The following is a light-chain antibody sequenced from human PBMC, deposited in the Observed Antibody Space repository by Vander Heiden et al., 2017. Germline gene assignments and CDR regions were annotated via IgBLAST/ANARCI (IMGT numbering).Light chain of an antibody. CDR1: RSNIATNY. CDR3: ASWDESLSGVV. J-gene: IGLJ2*01. V-gene: IGLV1-47*01. Sequence: QSVLTQPPSASGPPGQRASISCSGSRSNIATNYVYWYQQLPGTAPKLLIYMSSQRPSGVPDRFSGSKSGTSASLAISGLRSEDEADYYCASWDESLSGVVFGGGTKLTVL. CDR2: MSS.